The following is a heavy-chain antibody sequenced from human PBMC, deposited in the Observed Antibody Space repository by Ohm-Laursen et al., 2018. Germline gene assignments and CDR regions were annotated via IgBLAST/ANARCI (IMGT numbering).Heavy chain of an antibody. V-gene: IGHV4-34*01. CDR1: GGSFSGYY. CDR2: INHSGST. D-gene: IGHD6-13*01. Sequence: QTLSLTCAVYGGSFSGYYWSWIRQPPGKGLEWIGEINHSGSTNYNPSLKSRVTISVDTSKNQFSLKLSSVTAADTAVYYCARTGIAAAAYSYFDYWGQGTLVTVSS. CDR3: ARTGIAAAAYSYFDY. J-gene: IGHJ4*02.